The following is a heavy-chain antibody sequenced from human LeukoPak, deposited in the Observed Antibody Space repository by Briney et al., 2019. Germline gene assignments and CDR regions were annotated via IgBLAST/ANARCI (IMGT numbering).Heavy chain of an antibody. D-gene: IGHD5-12*01. CDR3: AKVPGGVATIPVDY. J-gene: IGHJ4*02. V-gene: IGHV3-23*01. CDR2: IDYSGGDT. CDR1: GFTLSSYE. Sequence: KPGGSLRLSCTASGFTLSSYEMSWIRQAPGKGLEWVSSIDYSGGDTHYADSVKGRFTISRDNSKNTLYLQMNSLRAEDTAVYYCAKVPGGVATIPVDYWGQGTLVTVSS.